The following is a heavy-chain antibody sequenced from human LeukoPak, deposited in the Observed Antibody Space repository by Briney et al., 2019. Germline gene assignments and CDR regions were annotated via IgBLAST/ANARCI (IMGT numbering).Heavy chain of an antibody. D-gene: IGHD3-16*02. V-gene: IGHV1-18*01. J-gene: IGHJ4*02. CDR3: ARDGEITSGGVVVSRTFDH. CDR1: GFILKTYG. Sequence: ASVKVSCKASGFILKTYGISWVRQAQGEGLEWVGWISGNNANTNYAPRFLGRVTLTRDTSTDTVYMELGSLTSDDTAVYYCARDGEITSGGVVVSRTFDHWGQGTLISVSS. CDR2: ISGNNANT.